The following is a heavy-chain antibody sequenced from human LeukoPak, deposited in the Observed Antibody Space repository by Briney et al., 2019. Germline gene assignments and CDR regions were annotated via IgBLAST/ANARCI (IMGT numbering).Heavy chain of an antibody. CDR2: IWNDGSNI. CDR3: AKDGDAGTDYYYHYMDV. V-gene: IGHV3-33*06. Sequence: PGGSLRLSCAASGFTFSSYGMHWVRQAPGKGLEWVAVIWNDGSNIYYADSVRGRFTVSRDNSKNTLFLQMNGLRAEDTAVYYCAKDGDAGTDYYYHYMDVWGKGTTVTVSS. D-gene: IGHD2-21*02. CDR1: GFTFSSYG. J-gene: IGHJ6*03.